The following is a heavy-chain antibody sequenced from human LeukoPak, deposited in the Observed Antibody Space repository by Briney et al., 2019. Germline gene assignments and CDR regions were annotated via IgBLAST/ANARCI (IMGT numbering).Heavy chain of an antibody. V-gene: IGHV3-7*04. CDR3: SRAEDY. CDR1: GFTFRTYW. J-gene: IGHJ4*02. Sequence: GGSLRLSCAASGFTFRTYWMSWVRQAPGKGLEWVASINQGGSETYYVESVKGRFTISRDNAMNSFFLQMNSLRAEDTAVYYCSRAEDYWGQGALVTVSS. CDR2: INQGGSET.